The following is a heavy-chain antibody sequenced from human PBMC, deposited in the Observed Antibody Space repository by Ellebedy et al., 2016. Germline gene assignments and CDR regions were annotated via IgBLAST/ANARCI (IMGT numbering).Heavy chain of an antibody. CDR2: ILDDGIDK. J-gene: IGHJ6*02. V-gene: IGHV3-30*02. CDR1: GFTFSRYG. CDR3: TKAGTGQGWSAFFPYVYYYGLDV. Sequence: GESLKISXAASGFTFSRYGIHWIRQIPGEGLEWVAAILDDGIDKNYRDSVKGRFTISRANSKNTLSLSINSLRPEDTAVYYCTKAGTGQGWSAFFPYVYYYGLDVWGQGTTVTVSS. D-gene: IGHD3-3*01.